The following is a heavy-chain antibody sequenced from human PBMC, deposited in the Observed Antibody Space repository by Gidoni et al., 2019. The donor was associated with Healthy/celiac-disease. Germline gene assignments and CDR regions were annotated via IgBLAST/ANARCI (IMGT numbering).Heavy chain of an antibody. J-gene: IGHJ6*02. D-gene: IGHD2-2*01. V-gene: IGHV1-18*01. CDR3: ARGCSSTSCYGGDYYYGMDV. CDR2: ISAYNGNT. Sequence: RQAPGQGLEWMGWISAYNGNTNYAQKLQGRVTMTTDTSTSTAYMELRSLRSDDTAVYYCARGCSSTSCYGGDYYYGMDVWGQGTTVTVSS.